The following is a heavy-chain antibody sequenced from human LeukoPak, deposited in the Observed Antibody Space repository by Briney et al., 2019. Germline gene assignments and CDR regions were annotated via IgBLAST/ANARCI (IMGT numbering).Heavy chain of an antibody. CDR3: AKDSSGYYRDIDY. CDR1: GFTFSSYG. D-gene: IGHD3-22*01. CDR2: ISYDGSNK. J-gene: IGHJ4*02. V-gene: IGHV3-30*18. Sequence: PGGSLRLSCAASGFTFSSYGMHWVRRAPGKGLEWVAVISYDGSNKYYADSVKGRFTISRDNSKNTLYLQMNSLRAEDTAVYYCAKDSSGYYRDIDYWGQGTLVTVSS.